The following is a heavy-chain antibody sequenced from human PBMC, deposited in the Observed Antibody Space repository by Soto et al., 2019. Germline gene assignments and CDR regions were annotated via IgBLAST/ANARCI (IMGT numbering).Heavy chain of an antibody. D-gene: IGHD6-13*01. CDR3: ANDEAATGSTY. J-gene: IGHJ4*02. CDR2: ISGSGGST. V-gene: IGHV3-23*01. Sequence: EVQLLESGGGLVQPGGSLRLSCAASGFTFSSYAMSWVRQAPGKGLEWVSGISGSGGSTYYADSVKGRFTISSDNSKNTLYLQMNSIRDDHTAVYYCANDEAATGSTYWAQGTLVTVAS. CDR1: GFTFSSYA.